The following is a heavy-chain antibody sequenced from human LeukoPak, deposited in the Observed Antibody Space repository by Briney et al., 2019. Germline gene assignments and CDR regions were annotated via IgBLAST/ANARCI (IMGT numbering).Heavy chain of an antibody. J-gene: IGHJ4*02. CDR1: EFSLSTSGVG. CDR3: ARLDYYDSSGYFDY. Sequence: SGPTLVKPTQTLTLTCTFSEFSLSTSGVGVGWIRQAPGKALEWLALIYWNDDKRYSPSLKSRLTITKDTSKNQVVLTMTNMDPVDTATYYCARLDYYDSSGYFDYWGQGTLVTVSS. V-gene: IGHV2-5*01. D-gene: IGHD3-22*01. CDR2: IYWNDDK.